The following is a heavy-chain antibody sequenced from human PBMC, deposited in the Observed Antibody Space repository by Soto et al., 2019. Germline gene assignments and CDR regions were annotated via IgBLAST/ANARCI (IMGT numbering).Heavy chain of an antibody. CDR2: ISGSGGST. D-gene: IGHD2-8*01. CDR1: GFTFSSYA. J-gene: IGHJ4*02. CDR3: ALSTNGGSPY. V-gene: IGHV3-23*01. Sequence: PGGSLRLSCAASGFTFSSYAMSWVRQAPGRGLEWVSSISGSGGSTYYADSVKGRFTISRDNSKNTLYLQMNSLRAEDTALYYCALSTNGGSPYWGQGTLVTVSS.